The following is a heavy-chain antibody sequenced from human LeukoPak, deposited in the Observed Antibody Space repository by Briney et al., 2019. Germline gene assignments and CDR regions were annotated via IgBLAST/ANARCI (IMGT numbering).Heavy chain of an antibody. D-gene: IGHD6-13*01. CDR2: LRYDGSNK. CDR3: AKDYSSSWTTGDAFDI. V-gene: IGHV3-30*02. CDR1: GFTFSSYG. J-gene: IGHJ3*02. Sequence: GGSLRLSCGASGFTFSSYGMHWVRQAPGKGLEWVAFLRYDGSNKYYADSVKGRFTISRDNAKNSLYLQMNSLRAEDMALYYCAKDYSSSWTTGDAFDIWGQGTMVTVSS.